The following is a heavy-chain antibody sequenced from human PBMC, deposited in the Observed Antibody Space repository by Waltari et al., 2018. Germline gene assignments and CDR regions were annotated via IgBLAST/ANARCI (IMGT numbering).Heavy chain of an antibody. V-gene: IGHV1-2*06. CDR3: ARREHFGDSLDY. D-gene: IGHD3-16*01. J-gene: IGHJ4*02. Sequence: QVQLAQSGAEVTKPGASVWVSCTASGYPFTGYYTPWVRQAPGQGLEWVGRINPNTGDTKFAQNFRVRVTMTRDTSISTAYMELSGLRSDDTAMYFCARREHFGDSLDYWGQGTLVAVSS. CDR1: GYPFTGYY. CDR2: INPNTGDT.